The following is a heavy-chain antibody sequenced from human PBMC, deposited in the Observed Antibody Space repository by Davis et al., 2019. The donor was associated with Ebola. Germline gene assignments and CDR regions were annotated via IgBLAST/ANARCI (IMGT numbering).Heavy chain of an antibody. V-gene: IGHV3-33*08. CDR3: AREEGSSRWQNNWFDY. CDR2: ICYEGTDG. CDR1: GFSFDAYA. D-gene: IGHD2-2*01. J-gene: IGHJ5*01. Sequence: GGSLRLSCEASGFSFDAYAMHWVRQAPGKGLEWVSSICYEGTDGNYAYSVRGRFIISRDDSKNTLYLQMNSLRVEDTAIYYCAREEGSSRWQNNWFDYWGQGTLVTVSS.